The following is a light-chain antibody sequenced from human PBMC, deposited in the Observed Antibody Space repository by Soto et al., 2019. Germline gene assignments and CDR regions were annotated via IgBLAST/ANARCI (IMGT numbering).Light chain of an antibody. Sequence: EIVLTQSPGTLSLSPGERATLSSRASKSVSSSYLAWYQQKPGQAPRLLIYGASSRATGIPDRFSGSGSGTDFTLTISRLEPEDFAVYYCQQYGSSPVTFGPGTKVDIK. CDR3: QQYGSSPVT. J-gene: IGKJ3*01. CDR1: KSVSSSY. CDR2: GAS. V-gene: IGKV3-20*01.